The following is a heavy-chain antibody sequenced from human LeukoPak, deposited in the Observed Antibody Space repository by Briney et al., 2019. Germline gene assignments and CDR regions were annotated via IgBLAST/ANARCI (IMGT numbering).Heavy chain of an antibody. CDR1: GGSISSYY. Sequence: SETLSLTCTVSGGSISSYYWSWIRQPAGKGLEWIGRIYTSGSTNYNPSLKSRVTISVDTSKNQFSLKLTSVTAADTAVYYCARDVTTYDILTGYFRFYGMDVWGQGTTVTVSS. CDR3: ARDVTTYDILTGYFRFYGMDV. D-gene: IGHD3-9*01. CDR2: IYTSGST. V-gene: IGHV4-4*07. J-gene: IGHJ6*02.